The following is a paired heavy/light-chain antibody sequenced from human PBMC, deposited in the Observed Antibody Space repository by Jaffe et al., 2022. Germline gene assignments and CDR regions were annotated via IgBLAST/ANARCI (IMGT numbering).Light chain of an antibody. V-gene: IGLV2-23*01. J-gene: IGLJ3*02. CDR3: CSYAGSYTWV. CDR1: SSDVGSYNL. Sequence: QSALTQPASVSGSPGQSITISCTGTSSDVGSYNLVSWYQQHPGKAPKLMIYEGSKWPSGVSNRFSGSKSGNTASLTISGLQAEDEADYYCCSYAGSYTWVFGGGTKLTVL. CDR2: EGS.
Heavy chain of an antibody. J-gene: IGHJ3*02. D-gene: IGHD6-13*01. CDR3: AKVTTGSSWYRYAFDI. CDR2: ISIGGSTI. V-gene: IGHV3-48*03. Sequence: EVQLVESGGGLVQPGGSLRLSCEASGFTFSSYEMNWVRQAPGKGLEWVSYISIGGSTIYYADSVKGRFTISRDNAKNSLYLQMNSLRAEDTAVYYCAKVTTGSSWYRYAFDIWGQGTMVTVSS. CDR1: GFTFSSYE.